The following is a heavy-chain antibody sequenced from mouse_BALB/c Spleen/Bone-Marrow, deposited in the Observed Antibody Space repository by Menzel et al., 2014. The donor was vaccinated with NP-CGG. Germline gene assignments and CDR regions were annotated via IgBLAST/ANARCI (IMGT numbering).Heavy chain of an antibody. V-gene: IGHV4-1*02. D-gene: IGHD1-2*01. J-gene: IGHJ3*01. CDR2: INPDSNTI. CDR3: VRLGYYGSFAY. CDR1: GFDFSRYW. Sequence: EVQLVESGGGLVQPGGSLKLPCAASGFDFSRYWMSWVRQAPGKGLEWIGGINPDSNTINYTPSLKDKFIISRDNAKNTLYLQMSKVRSEDTALYYCVRLGYYGSFAYWGQGTLVTVSA.